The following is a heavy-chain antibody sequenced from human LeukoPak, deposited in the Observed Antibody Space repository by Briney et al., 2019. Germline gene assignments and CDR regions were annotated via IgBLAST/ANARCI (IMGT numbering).Heavy chain of an antibody. CDR2: INPSGGST. J-gene: IGHJ4*02. Sequence: ASVKVSCEASGYTFTSYYMHWVRQAPGQGLEWMGIINPSGGSTSYAQKFQGRVTMTRDTSTSTVYMELSSLRSEDTAVYYCARDLTYSSSWYRPYYFDYWGQGTLVTVSS. V-gene: IGHV1-46*01. CDR1: GYTFTSYY. D-gene: IGHD6-13*01. CDR3: ARDLTYSSSWYRPYYFDY.